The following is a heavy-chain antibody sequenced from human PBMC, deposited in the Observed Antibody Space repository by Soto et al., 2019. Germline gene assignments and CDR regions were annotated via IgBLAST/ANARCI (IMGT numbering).Heavy chain of an antibody. CDR3: AKDEMATMYFDH. CDR1: GGSITSYY. V-gene: IGHV3-72*01. D-gene: IGHD5-12*01. J-gene: IGHJ4*02. Sequence: LTCTVSGGSITSYYWSWVRQAPGKGLEWVGRTRNKANSYTTEYAASVKGRFTISRDNSKNTLYLQMNSLRAEDTAVYYCAKDEMATMYFDHWGQGTPVTVSS. CDR2: TRNKANSYTT.